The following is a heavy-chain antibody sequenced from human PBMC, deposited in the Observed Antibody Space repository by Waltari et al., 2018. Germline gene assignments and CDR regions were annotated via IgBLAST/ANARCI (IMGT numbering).Heavy chain of an antibody. CDR1: GGSFSGYY. D-gene: IGHD6-6*01. CDR3: ARGRVAARYYYYMDV. J-gene: IGHJ6*03. CDR2: INHSGST. Sequence: QVQLQQWGAGLLKPSETLSLTCAVYGGSFSGYYWSCIRQPPGKGLEWIGEINHSGSTNYNPSLKSRVTISVDTSKNQFSLKLSSVTAADTAVYYCARGRVAARYYYYMDVWGKGTTVTVSS. V-gene: IGHV4-34*01.